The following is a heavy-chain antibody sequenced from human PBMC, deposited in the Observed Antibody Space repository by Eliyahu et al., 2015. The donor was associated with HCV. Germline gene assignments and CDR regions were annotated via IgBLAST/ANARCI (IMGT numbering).Heavy chain of an antibody. D-gene: IGHD3-22*01. CDR2: LSTSGITT. CDR1: GFXFGSYA. J-gene: IGHJ1*01. CDR3: AKDQREGNYYDSCSDF. V-gene: IGHV3-23*01. Sequence: EVQLLESGGAWVQRGGSLRLSCEASGFXFGSYAMSWVRQAPGRGLEWVATLSTSGITTYYAGSVKGRFSISRDNTNNLLYLQMHGLVAEDTATYYCAKDQREGNYYDSCSDFWGQGTLVTVSS.